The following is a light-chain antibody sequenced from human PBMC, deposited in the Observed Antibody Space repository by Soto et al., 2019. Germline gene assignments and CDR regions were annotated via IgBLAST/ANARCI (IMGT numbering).Light chain of an antibody. J-gene: IGLJ1*01. CDR2: EGS. Sequence: QSVLAQPASVSGSPGQSITISCTGTSSDVGSYSLVSWYQQHPGKAPKLMIYEGSKRPSGVSNRFSGSKSGNTASLTISGLQAGDEADYYCCSYAGSSTYVFGTVTKVTVL. CDR1: SSDVGSYSL. CDR3: CSYAGSSTYV. V-gene: IGLV2-23*01.